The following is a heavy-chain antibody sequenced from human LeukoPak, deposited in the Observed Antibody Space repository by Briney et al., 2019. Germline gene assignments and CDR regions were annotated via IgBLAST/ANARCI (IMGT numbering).Heavy chain of an antibody. D-gene: IGHD5-18*01. CDR1: TFTFSDYR. CDR3: ARGWAAIDS. V-gene: IGHV3-7*04. CDR2: IGEDGSEK. J-gene: IGHJ4*02. Sequence: PGGPLRLSCAVSTFTFSDYRMTWVRQAPGKGLEWVANIGEDGSEKYYLDSVKGRFTISRDNAKNSLYLQMNSLRVDDTAVYYCARGWAAIDSWGQGTLVTVSS.